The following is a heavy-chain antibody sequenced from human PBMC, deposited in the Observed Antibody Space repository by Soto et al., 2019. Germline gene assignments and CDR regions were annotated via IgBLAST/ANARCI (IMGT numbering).Heavy chain of an antibody. J-gene: IGHJ3*02. CDR1: VGPFSDYS. CDR3: ARVSDI. V-gene: IGHV4-34*01. Sequence: QVQLQQWGAGLLKPSETLSLTCAVYVGPFSDYSLSWIRQSPGKGLEWIGEINHSGSTKYHPSLKSRVTISVDTSKNQFSLRLTSVTAADTAIYYCARVSDIWGQGTIVTVSS. CDR2: INHSGST.